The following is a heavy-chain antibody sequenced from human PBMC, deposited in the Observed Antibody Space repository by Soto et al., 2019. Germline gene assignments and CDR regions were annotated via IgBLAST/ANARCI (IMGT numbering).Heavy chain of an antibody. CDR2: ISSSSSYI. CDR1: GFTFSSYS. V-gene: IGHV3-21*01. Sequence: LRLSCAASGFTFSSYSMNWVRQAPGKGLEWVSSISSSSSYIYYADSVKGRFTISRDNAKNSLYLQMNSLRAEDTAVYYCAREGLYSSGWYANIWGQGTLVTVSS. D-gene: IGHD6-19*01. J-gene: IGHJ4*02. CDR3: AREGLYSSGWYANI.